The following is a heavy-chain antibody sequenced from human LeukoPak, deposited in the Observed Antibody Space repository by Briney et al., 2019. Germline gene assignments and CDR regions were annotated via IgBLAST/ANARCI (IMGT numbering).Heavy chain of an antibody. V-gene: IGHV3-74*01. Sequence: GGSLRLSCAASGFTFSSYWMHWVRQAPGKGLVWVSRINSDGSSTTYADSVKGRLTISRDNAETTLSLQVNSLRAEDTAVYYCVRGYSGSYRADYWGQGTLVTVSS. CDR2: INSDGSST. CDR3: VRGYSGSYRADY. D-gene: IGHD1-26*01. CDR1: GFTFSSYW. J-gene: IGHJ4*02.